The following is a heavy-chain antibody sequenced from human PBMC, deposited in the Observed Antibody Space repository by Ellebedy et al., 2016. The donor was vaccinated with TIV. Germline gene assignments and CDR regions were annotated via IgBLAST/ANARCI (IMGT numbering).Heavy chain of an antibody. J-gene: IGHJ4*02. CDR2: IYTGGA. CDR3: ARGTELDY. Sequence: MPSETLSLTCTVSGGSISSYYWSLIRQTAGKGLEWIGRIYTGGANYNPSLKSRVTMSVDTSNNQFSLKLTSVTAADTAVYYCARGTELDYWGQGTLVTVSS. V-gene: IGHV4-4*07. CDR1: GGSISSYY. D-gene: IGHD3-10*01.